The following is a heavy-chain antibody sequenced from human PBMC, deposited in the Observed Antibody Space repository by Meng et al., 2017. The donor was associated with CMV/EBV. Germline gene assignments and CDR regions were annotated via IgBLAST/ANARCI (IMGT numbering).Heavy chain of an antibody. Sequence: GESLKISCAASGFTFSSYEMNWVRQAPGKGLEWVSYISSSGSTIYYADSVKGRFTISRDNAKNSLYLQMNSLRAEDTAVYYCARDSLYDFWSGYSDYWGQGTLVTVLL. J-gene: IGHJ4*02. CDR1: GFTFSSYE. CDR3: ARDSLYDFWSGYSDY. CDR2: ISSSGSTI. V-gene: IGHV3-48*03. D-gene: IGHD3-3*01.